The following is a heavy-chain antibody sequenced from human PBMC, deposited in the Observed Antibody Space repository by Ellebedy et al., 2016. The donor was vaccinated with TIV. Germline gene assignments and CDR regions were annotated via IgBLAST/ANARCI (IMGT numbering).Heavy chain of an antibody. J-gene: IGHJ5*02. Sequence: GGSLRLSCKGSGYSFTSYWIGWVRQMPGKGLEWMGIIYPGDSDTRYSPSFQGQVTISADKSISTAYLQWSSLKASDTAMYYCARHTDDWFDPWGQGTLVTVSS. V-gene: IGHV5-51*01. CDR1: GYSFTSYW. CDR2: IYPGDSDT. CDR3: ARHTDDWFDP.